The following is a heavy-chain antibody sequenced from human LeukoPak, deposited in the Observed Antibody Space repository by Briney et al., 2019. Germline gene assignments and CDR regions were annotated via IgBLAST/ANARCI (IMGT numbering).Heavy chain of an antibody. Sequence: GGSLRLSCAAAGLTFDSYAMSWVRQAPGKGLEWISVISGSGGRTFYADSVKGGFIISRNNSKNTLHLQMHSLRAEDTAVYYCVKEKLAYCGGDCFGEYFQDWGQGTLVTVSS. CDR3: VKEKLAYCGGDCFGEYFQD. D-gene: IGHD2-21*02. CDR2: ISGSGGRT. V-gene: IGHV3-23*01. CDR1: GLTFDSYA. J-gene: IGHJ1*01.